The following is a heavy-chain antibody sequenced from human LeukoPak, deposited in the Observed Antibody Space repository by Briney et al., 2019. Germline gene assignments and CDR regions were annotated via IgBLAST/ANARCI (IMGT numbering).Heavy chain of an antibody. CDR3: ARAPPTIFGVVWNYMDV. CDR1: GFTFSSYA. CDR2: ISYGGSNS. D-gene: IGHD3-3*01. Sequence: GRSLRLSCAASGFTFSSYAMHWVRQAPGKGLEWVAVISYGGSNSFYADSVKGRFTISRDDSKNTVYLQMNSLRAEDTAVYYCARAPPTIFGVVWNYMDVWGKGTTVTVSS. V-gene: IGHV3-30*04. J-gene: IGHJ6*03.